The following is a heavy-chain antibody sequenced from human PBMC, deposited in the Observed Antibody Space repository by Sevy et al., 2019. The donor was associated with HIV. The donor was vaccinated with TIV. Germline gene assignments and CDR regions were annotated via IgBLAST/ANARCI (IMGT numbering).Heavy chain of an antibody. CDR3: ARTPLLSIPGTTDVYFDN. V-gene: IGHV1-69*13. CDR1: GGTFSNYA. Sequence: ASVKVSCKASGGTFSNYALSWVRQAPGQGLEWMGGIIPIFGTTNFAQTFQGRVTLTADGSRSTAYMELSSLKSADTAVYYCARTPLLSIPGTTDVYFDNWGQRTLVTVSS. D-gene: IGHD4-4*01. CDR2: IIPIFGTT. J-gene: IGHJ4*02.